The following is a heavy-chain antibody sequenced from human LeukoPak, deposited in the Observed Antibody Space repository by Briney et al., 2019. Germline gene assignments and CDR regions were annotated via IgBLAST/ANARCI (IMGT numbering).Heavy chain of an antibody. D-gene: IGHD6-19*01. CDR2: VYTSGNI. V-gene: IGHV4-4*07. CDR1: GGSIRSYY. Sequence: PSETLSLTCTVSGGSIRSYYWSWIRQFAGKRLEWIGRVYTSGNIFYNPSLKSRVTMSLDTSKNQFSLKLTSVTAADTAVYFCALLPANGWPDYWGQGILVTVSS. J-gene: IGHJ4*02. CDR3: ALLPANGWPDY.